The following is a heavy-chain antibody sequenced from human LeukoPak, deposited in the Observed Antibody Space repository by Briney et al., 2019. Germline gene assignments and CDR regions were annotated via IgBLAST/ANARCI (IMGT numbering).Heavy chain of an antibody. CDR1: GYRFTSYC. V-gene: IGHV5-51*01. J-gene: IGHJ4*02. Sequence: PGESLKISCKGSGYRFTSYCIGWVRQMPGKGLEWMGIIYPGDSDTRYSPSFQGQVTISADKSITTAYLQWSSLKASDTAMYYCARLALGRQQLARGHDYWGQGTLVTVSS. CDR3: ARLALGRQQLARGHDY. D-gene: IGHD1-1*01. CDR2: IYPGDSDT.